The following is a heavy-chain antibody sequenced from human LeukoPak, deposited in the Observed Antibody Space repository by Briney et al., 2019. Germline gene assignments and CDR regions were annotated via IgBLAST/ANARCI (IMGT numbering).Heavy chain of an antibody. J-gene: IGHJ4*02. V-gene: IGHV3-48*01. CDR3: ARDAYDILTGYDY. D-gene: IGHD3-9*01. CDR1: GFTFSSYS. CDR2: ISSSSSTI. Sequence: GGSLRLSCAASGFTFSSYSMNWVRQAPGKGLEWVSYISSSSSTIYYADSVKGRFTISRDNAKNPLYLQMNSLRAEDTAAYYCARDAYDILTGYDYWGQGTLVTVSS.